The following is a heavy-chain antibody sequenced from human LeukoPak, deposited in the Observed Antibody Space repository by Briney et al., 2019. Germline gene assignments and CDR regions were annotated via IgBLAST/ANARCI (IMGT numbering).Heavy chain of an antibody. CDR3: ASIYYYYYYMDV. Sequence: SVKVSCEASGGTFSSYTISWVRQAPGQGLEWMGRIIPILGIANYAQKFQGRVTITADKSTSTAYMELSSLRSEDTAVYYCASIYYYYYYMDVWGKGTTVTVSS. V-gene: IGHV1-69*02. J-gene: IGHJ6*03. CDR2: IIPILGIA. CDR1: GGTFSSYT.